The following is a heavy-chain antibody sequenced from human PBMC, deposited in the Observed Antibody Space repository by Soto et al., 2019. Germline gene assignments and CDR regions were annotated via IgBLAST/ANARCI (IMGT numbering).Heavy chain of an antibody. CDR1: GYTFTGYY. Sequence: QVQLVQSGAEVKKPGASVKVSCKASGYTFTGYYMHWVRQAPGQGLEWMGWINTNSGGTNYAQKFKGWVTMTRDTSISKAYMELSRLRSDDTAVYYCARDLGITGTQIYYYSGMDVWGQGTTVTVSS. V-gene: IGHV1-2*04. CDR2: INTNSGGT. J-gene: IGHJ6*02. D-gene: IGHD1-20*01. CDR3: ARDLGITGTQIYYYSGMDV.